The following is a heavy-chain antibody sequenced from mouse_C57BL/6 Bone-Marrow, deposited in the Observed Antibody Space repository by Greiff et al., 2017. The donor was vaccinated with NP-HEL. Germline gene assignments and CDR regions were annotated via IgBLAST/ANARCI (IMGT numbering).Heavy chain of an antibody. D-gene: IGHD2-4*01. J-gene: IGHJ4*01. V-gene: IGHV7-3*01. CDR3: ARSIYDDYADDPFYAMDY. CDR2: IRNKANGYTT. CDR1: GFTFTDYY. Sequence: EVMLVESGGGLVQPGGSLSLSCAASGFTFTDYYMSWVRQPPGRALESLGFIRNKANGYTTEYSASVKGRFTISRDNSQSILYLQMNALRAEDSATYYCARSIYDDYADDPFYAMDYWGQGTSVTGSS.